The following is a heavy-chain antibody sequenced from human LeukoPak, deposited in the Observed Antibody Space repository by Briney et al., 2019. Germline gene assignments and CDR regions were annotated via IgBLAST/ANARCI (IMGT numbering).Heavy chain of an antibody. Sequence: GGTLRLSCAASGFTFSTYGMSWVRQAPGKGLEWVSGISGSGGSTYYADFVKGRFTISRDNSKNRLYLQMNSLRAEDTAVYYCAKTTNSGLRSYYYMDVWGKGTTVTISS. V-gene: IGHV3-23*01. CDR3: AKTTNSGLRSYYYMDV. CDR1: GFTFSTYG. CDR2: ISGSGGST. D-gene: IGHD3-22*01. J-gene: IGHJ6*03.